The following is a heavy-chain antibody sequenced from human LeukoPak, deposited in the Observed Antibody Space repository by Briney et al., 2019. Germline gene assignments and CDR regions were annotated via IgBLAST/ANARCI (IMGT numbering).Heavy chain of an antibody. V-gene: IGHV1-69*06. CDR3: ARVYDSGYDIVDALDI. D-gene: IGHD5-12*01. Sequence: SVKVSCKASGGTFSSYAISWVRQAPGQGLEWMGGIIPIFGTANYAQKFQDRVTITADKSTSTAYMELSSLRSEDTAVYYCARVYDSGYDIVDALDIWGQGTMVTVSS. CDR2: IIPIFGTA. J-gene: IGHJ3*02. CDR1: GGTFSSYA.